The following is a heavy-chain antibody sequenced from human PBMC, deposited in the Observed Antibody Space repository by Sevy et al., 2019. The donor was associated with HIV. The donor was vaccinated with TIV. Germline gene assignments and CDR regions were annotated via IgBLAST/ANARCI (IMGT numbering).Heavy chain of an antibody. CDR1: GGTFSTDA. D-gene: IGHD6-19*01. Sequence: ASLKVSCKASGGTFSTDALSWVRQAPGQRLEWMGRIIPIFSTTKYAQKFQGRVTIIADASTSTAYMELSSLISEDTAVYYCVREPGIALAGLIYYFDYWGQGTLVTVSS. J-gene: IGHJ4*02. V-gene: IGHV1-69*13. CDR2: IIPIFSTT. CDR3: VREPGIALAGLIYYFDY.